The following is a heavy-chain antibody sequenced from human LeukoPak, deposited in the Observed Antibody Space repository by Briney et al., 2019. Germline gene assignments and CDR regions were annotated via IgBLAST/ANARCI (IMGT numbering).Heavy chain of an antibody. D-gene: IGHD3-22*01. CDR1: GGSISSSSW. Sequence: PSETLSLTCAVSGGSISSSSWWSWVRQPPGKGLEWIGSIYYGGSTYYNASLRSRVTTSVDTSKNQFSLKLSSVTAADTAVYYCAKSTYYYDTFVNAFDLWGQGTVVTVSS. J-gene: IGHJ3*01. CDR3: AKSTYYYDTFVNAFDL. V-gene: IGHV4-4*02. CDR2: IYYGGST.